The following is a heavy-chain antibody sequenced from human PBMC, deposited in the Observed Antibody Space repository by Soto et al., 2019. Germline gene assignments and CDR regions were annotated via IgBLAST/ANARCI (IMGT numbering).Heavy chain of an antibody. CDR1: GYTFTGYY. D-gene: IGHD3-10*01. J-gene: IGHJ4*02. CDR2: INPNSGGT. CDR3: ATLGGFGELLFDY. V-gene: IGHV1-2*02. Sequence: ASVKVSCKASGYTFTGYYMHWVRQAPGQGLEWMGWINPNSGGTNYAQKFQGRVTMTRDTSISTAYMELSRLRSDDTAVYYCATLGGFGELLFDYWGQGTLVTVSS.